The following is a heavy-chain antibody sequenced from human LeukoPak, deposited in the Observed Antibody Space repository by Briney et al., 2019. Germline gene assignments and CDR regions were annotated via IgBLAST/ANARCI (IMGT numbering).Heavy chain of an antibody. J-gene: IGHJ6*02. Sequence: ASVRVSCKASGYTFAGYYMHWVRQAPGQGLEWMGWINPNSGGTNYSQKFQGRVTMTRDTSISTAYMKLSRLRSDDTAVYYCARSRLGYCSSTSCYTGYGMDVWGQGTTVTVSS. CDR1: GYTFAGYY. V-gene: IGHV1-2*02. D-gene: IGHD2-2*02. CDR3: ARSRLGYCSSTSCYTGYGMDV. CDR2: INPNSGGT.